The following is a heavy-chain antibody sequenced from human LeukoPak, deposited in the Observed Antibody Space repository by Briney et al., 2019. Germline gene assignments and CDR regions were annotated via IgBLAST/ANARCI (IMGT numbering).Heavy chain of an antibody. Sequence: SETLSLTCTVSGGSISSGGYYWSWIRQPPGKGLEWIGYIYHSGSTYYNPSPKSRVTISVDRSKNQFSLKLSSVTAADTAVYYCARAPIIYAFDIWGQGTMVTVSS. CDR2: IYHSGST. J-gene: IGHJ3*02. CDR1: GGSISSGGYY. V-gene: IGHV4-30-2*01. D-gene: IGHD3-3*02. CDR3: ARAPIIYAFDI.